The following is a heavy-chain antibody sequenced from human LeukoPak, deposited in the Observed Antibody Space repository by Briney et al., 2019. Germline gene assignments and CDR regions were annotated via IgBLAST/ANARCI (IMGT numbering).Heavy chain of an antibody. CDR2: T. CDR3: ARGATMVRGVIIVRYYFDY. V-gene: IGHV4-34*01. J-gene: IGHJ4*02. Sequence: TNYNPSLNSPVPISVDTSKTQFSLKLRSVTAADTAVYYCARGATMVRGVIIVRYYFDYWGQGTLVTVSS. D-gene: IGHD3-10*01.